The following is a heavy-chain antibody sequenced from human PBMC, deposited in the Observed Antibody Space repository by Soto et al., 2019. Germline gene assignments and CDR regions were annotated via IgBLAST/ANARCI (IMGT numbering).Heavy chain of an antibody. CDR2: ISGYNGNT. CDR3: ARAGNYGSGTYDFDY. CDR1: GYTFTSYA. D-gene: IGHD3-10*01. V-gene: IGHV1-18*01. Sequence: QVQLEQSGAEVKKPGASVKVSCKASGYTFTSYAFIWVRQAPGQGLEWMGWISGYNGNTYYAHKLQGRVTMTTEAPTATAYMELRSLRSDDSAVYYCARAGNYGSGTYDFDYWGQGTLVTVSS. J-gene: IGHJ4*02.